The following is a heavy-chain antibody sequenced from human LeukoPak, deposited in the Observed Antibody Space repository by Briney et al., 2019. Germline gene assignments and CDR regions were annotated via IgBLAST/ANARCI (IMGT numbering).Heavy chain of an antibody. CDR2: INHSGST. J-gene: IGHJ5*02. Sequence: SETLSLTCAVYGGSFSGYYWSWIRQPPGKGLEWIGEINHSGSTNYNPSLKSRVTISVDTSKNQFSLKLSSVTAADTAVYYCARDRCSSWYLCNWFDPWGQGTLVTVSS. D-gene: IGHD6-13*01. CDR3: ARDRCSSWYLCNWFDP. CDR1: GGSFSGYY. V-gene: IGHV4-34*01.